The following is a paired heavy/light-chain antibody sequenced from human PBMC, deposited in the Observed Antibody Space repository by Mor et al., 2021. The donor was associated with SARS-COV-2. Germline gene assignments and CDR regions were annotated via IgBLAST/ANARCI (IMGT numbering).Heavy chain of an antibody. Sequence: QVQLQESGPGLVKPSQTLSLTCTVSGGSISSGDYYWSWIRQPPGKGLEWIGYIYYSGSTYYNPSLKSRVTISVDTSKNQFSLKLSSVTAADTAVYYCARDGESHLIYFDYWGQGTLVTVSS. CDR3: ARDGESHLIYFDY. J-gene: IGHJ4*02. D-gene: IGHD3-10*01. V-gene: IGHV4-30-4*01. CDR2: IYYSGST. CDR1: GGSISSGDYY.
Light chain of an antibody. Sequence: QSVLTQPPSVSAAPGQKVTISCSGSSSNIGNNYVSWYQQLPGTAPKLLIYDNNKRPSGIPDRFSGSKSGTSATLGITGLQTGDEADYYCGTWDSSLSAWAVFGTGTKVTVL. V-gene: IGLV1-51*01. CDR1: SSNIGNNY. CDR2: DNN. J-gene: IGLJ1*01. CDR3: GTWDSSLSAWAV.